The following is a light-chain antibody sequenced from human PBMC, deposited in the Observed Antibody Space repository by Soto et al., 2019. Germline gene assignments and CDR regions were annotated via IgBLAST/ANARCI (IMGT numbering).Light chain of an antibody. CDR3: SSDVSGYSLGV. CDR2: EVN. CDR1: SSDINTSRY. Sequence: QSALTQPASVSGSPGQSITISCIGASSDINTSRYVSWYQQHPGKAPKLLIYEVNIRPSGVSSRFSGSKSANTASLTISGLQPEDEADYFCSSDVSGYSLGVFGGGTKLTVL. J-gene: IGLJ3*02. V-gene: IGLV2-14*01.